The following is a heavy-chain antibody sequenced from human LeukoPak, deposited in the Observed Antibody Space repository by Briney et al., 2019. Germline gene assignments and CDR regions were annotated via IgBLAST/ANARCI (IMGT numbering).Heavy chain of an antibody. D-gene: IGHD6-19*01. V-gene: IGHV3-23*01. J-gene: IGHJ4*02. Sequence: GGSLRLSCADSGFTFSGYAMSWVRQAPGKGLEWVSAISGSGGSTYNADSVKGRFTISRDNSKNTLYLQMNSLRAEDTAVYYCAKLSSGFDYWGQGTLVTVSS. CDR1: GFTFSGYA. CDR3: AKLSSGFDY. CDR2: ISGSGGST.